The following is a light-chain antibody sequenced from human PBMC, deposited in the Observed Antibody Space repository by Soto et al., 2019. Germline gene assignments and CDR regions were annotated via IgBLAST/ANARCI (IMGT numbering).Light chain of an antibody. V-gene: IGKV3-15*01. CDR3: QQYKNWPPLT. J-gene: IGKJ4*01. CDR2: GAF. CDR1: QSVSYN. Sequence: EIVMTQSPATLSVSPGERATLSCRASQSVSYNLAWYQQKPGQGPRLLIYGAFTRATGIPARFSGSGSGTAFTLTISSLQSEDFAVYYCQQYKNWPPLTFGGGTKVEIK.